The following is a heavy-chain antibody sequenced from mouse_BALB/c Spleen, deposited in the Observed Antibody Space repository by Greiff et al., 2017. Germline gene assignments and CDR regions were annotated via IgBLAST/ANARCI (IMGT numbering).Heavy chain of an antibody. Sequence: EVKVEESGGGLVQPGGSMKLSCVASGFTFSNYWMNWVRQSPEKGLEWVAEIRLKSNNYATHYAESVKGRFTISRDDSKSSVYLQMNNLRAEDTGIYYCTRGGYDWYFDVWGAGTTVTVSS. CDR2: IRLKSNNYAT. J-gene: IGHJ1*01. CDR1: GFTFSNYW. CDR3: TRGGYDWYFDV. V-gene: IGHV6-6*02. D-gene: IGHD2-2*01.